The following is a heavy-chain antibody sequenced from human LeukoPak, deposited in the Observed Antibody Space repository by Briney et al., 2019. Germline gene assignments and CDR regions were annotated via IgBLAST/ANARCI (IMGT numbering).Heavy chain of an antibody. CDR1: GFTFSSYS. CDR2: ISSSSSYI. V-gene: IGHV3-21*01. Sequence: GGSLRLSCAASGFTFSSYSMNWVRQAPGKGLEWVSSISSSSSYIYYADSVKGRFTISRDNAKNSLYLQMNSLRVEDTAVYYCASKVGGYGDHRNWFDPWGQGTLVTVSS. CDR3: ASKVGGYGDHRNWFDP. J-gene: IGHJ5*02. D-gene: IGHD4-17*01.